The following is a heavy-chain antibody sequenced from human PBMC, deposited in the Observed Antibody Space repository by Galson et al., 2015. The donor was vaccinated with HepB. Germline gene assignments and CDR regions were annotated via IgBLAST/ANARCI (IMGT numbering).Heavy chain of an antibody. Sequence: SLRLSCAASGFTFSSYGMHWVRQAPGKGLEWVAVISYDGCNKYYADSVKGRFTISRDNAKNSLYLQMNSLRAEDTALYYCAKGRSYSSGWYGLIFDYWGQGTLVTVSS. CDR1: GFTFSSYG. D-gene: IGHD6-19*01. CDR3: AKGRSYSSGWYGLIFDY. V-gene: IGHV3-30*18. CDR2: ISYDGCNK. J-gene: IGHJ4*02.